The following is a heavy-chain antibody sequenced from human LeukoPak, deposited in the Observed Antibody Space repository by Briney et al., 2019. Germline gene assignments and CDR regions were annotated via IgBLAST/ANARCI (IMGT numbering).Heavy chain of an antibody. D-gene: IGHD6-19*01. CDR2: VYYSGTT. CDR1: GGSISINSYY. CDR3: ASVYSSGWYAADGYYFDY. V-gene: IGHV4-39*07. J-gene: IGHJ4*02. Sequence: PSETLSLTCTVSGGSISINSYYGGWSRQPPGKGLEWIGSVYYSGTTYYNPALKSRVTISVDTSKNHFSLKLSSVTAADTAVYYCASVYSSGWYAADGYYFDYWGQGTLVPVSS.